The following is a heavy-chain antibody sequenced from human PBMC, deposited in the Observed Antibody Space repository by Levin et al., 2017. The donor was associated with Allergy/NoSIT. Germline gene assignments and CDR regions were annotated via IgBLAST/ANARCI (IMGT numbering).Heavy chain of an antibody. V-gene: IGHV3-74*01. CDR3: ARERGDY. CDR1: GFTFSTYW. Sequence: ASVKVSCAASGFTFSTYWMHWVRQAPGMGLVWVSRINSDGSTTNNADSVKGRFTISRDNAKNTLYLQMNSLRAEDTAVYYCARERGDYWGQGTLVTVSS. J-gene: IGHJ4*02. CDR2: INSDGSTT.